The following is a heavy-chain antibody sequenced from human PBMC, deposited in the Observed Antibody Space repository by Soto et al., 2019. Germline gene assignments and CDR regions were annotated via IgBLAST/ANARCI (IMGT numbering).Heavy chain of an antibody. Sequence: GGSLRLSCAASGFTFSSYAMSWVRQAPGKGLEWVSAISGSGGSTYYADSVKGRFTISRDNSKNTLYLEMNSLRAEDTAVYYCATVPVNCSGGSCYPAGDNWGQGTLVTVSS. V-gene: IGHV3-23*01. CDR2: ISGSGGST. J-gene: IGHJ4*02. D-gene: IGHD2-15*01. CDR1: GFTFSSYA. CDR3: ATVPVNCSGGSCYPAGDN.